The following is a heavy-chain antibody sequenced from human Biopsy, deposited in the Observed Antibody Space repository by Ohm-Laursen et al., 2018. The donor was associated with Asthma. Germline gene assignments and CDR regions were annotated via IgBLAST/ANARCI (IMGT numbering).Heavy chain of an antibody. D-gene: IGHD2-2*01. CDR3: ARAGQCSSTSCYNPGWFDP. Sequence: SETLSLTCTVSGGSISSNFYYWGWIRQPPGKGLEWIGNIYKSGQVYYNLSLKSRVTISVDTSKNQFSLQLRSVTAADTAVYYCARAGQCSSTSCYNPGWFDPWGQGTLVTVSS. CDR2: IYKSGQV. V-gene: IGHV4-39*07. J-gene: IGHJ5*02. CDR1: GGSISSNFYY.